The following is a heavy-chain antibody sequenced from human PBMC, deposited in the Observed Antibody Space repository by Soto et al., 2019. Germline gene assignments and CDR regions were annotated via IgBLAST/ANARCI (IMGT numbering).Heavy chain of an antibody. CDR3: ARRFTPVAGTIGGRHYYYAMDV. CDR1: GGTFNSYA. D-gene: IGHD2-2*01. CDR2: IIPFFNTA. Sequence: QMQLVQSGAEVKKPGSSVKVSCQASGGTFNSYAFSWVRQTPGQGLEWMGAIIPFFNTADYAQRFQGRVTMTAVESTGTVYMEMSSLRSEDTAVYYCARRFTPVAGTIGGRHYYYAMDVWGQGPTVTVSS. J-gene: IGHJ6*02. V-gene: IGHV1-69*01.